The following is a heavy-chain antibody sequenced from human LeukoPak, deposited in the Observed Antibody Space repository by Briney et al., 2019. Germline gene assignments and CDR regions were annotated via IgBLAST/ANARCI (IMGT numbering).Heavy chain of an antibody. CDR1: GFTFSSYA. CDR3: AKDQWAYDIAPFDY. D-gene: IGHD3-9*01. J-gene: IGHJ4*02. V-gene: IGHV3-23*01. Sequence: RAGGSLRLSCAASGFTFSSYAMSWVRQAPGEGLEWFSAISGSGGSTYYADSVKGRFTISRDNSKNTLYLQMNSLRAEDTAVYYCAKDQWAYDIAPFDYWGQGTLVTVSS. CDR2: ISGSGGST.